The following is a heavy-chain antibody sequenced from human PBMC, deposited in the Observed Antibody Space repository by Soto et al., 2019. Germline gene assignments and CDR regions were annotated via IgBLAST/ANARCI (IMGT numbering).Heavy chain of an antibody. V-gene: IGHV4-39*02. D-gene: IGHD6-19*01. Sequence: QLQVQESGPGLVKPSETLSLTCSVSGGSLSNNDYWAWIRQPPGKGLEWVGSTLYGGTTYYSPSLKSRLSISVDASKNQFSLKLSSVTAADTAVYYCAKVGGWDYYYYLDVWGKGTTVTVSS. J-gene: IGHJ6*03. CDR1: GGSLSNNDY. CDR2: TLYGGTT. CDR3: AKVGGWDYYYYLDV.